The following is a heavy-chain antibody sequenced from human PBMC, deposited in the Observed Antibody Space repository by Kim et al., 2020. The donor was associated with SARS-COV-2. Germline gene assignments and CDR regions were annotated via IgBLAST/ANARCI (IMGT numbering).Heavy chain of an antibody. D-gene: IGHD6-13*01. CDR1: GFTFSSYW. J-gene: IGHJ4*02. Sequence: GGSLRLSCAASGFTFSSYWMSWVRQAPGKGLEWVANIKQDGSEKYYVDSVKGRFTISRDNAKNSLYLQMNSLRAEDTAVYYCARQGSSWSDQYFDYWSQGTLVTVSS. CDR3: ARQGSSWSDQYFDY. V-gene: IGHV3-7*03. CDR2: IKQDGSEK.